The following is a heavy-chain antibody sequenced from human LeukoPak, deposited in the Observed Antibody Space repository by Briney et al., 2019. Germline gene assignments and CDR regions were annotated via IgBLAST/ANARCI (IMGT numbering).Heavy chain of an antibody. CDR2: INSDGINT. V-gene: IGHV3-74*01. CDR3: ARDRFDDSSGYYYHHYYYMDV. D-gene: IGHD3-22*01. CDR1: GFTFSSYG. Sequence: GGTLRLSCAASGFTFSSYGMSWVRQAPGKGLVWVSRINSDGINTSYADSAKGRFTISRDNAKNTLNLQMNSLRAADTAVYYCARDRFDDSSGYYYHHYYYMDVWGKGTTVTVSS. J-gene: IGHJ6*03.